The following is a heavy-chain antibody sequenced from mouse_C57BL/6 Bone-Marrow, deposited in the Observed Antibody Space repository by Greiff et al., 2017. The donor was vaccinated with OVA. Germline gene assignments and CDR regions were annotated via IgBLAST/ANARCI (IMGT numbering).Heavy chain of an antibody. J-gene: IGHJ1*03. CDR1: GFSLSTYGMG. V-gene: IGHV8-8*01. CDR3: ARIRFTTVVSTEYFDV. CDR2: TWWDDAK. Sequence: QVTLKESGPGILQPSQTLSLTCSFSGFSLSTYGMGVGWISQPSGKGLEWLAHTWWDDAKYYNPAMKSRLTISKDTSKNQVFLKTATVDTADTATYYFARIRFTTVVSTEYFDVWGTGTTVTVSS. D-gene: IGHD1-1*01.